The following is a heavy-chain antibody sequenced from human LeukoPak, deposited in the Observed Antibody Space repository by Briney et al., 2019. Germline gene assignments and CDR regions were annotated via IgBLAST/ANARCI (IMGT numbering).Heavy chain of an antibody. CDR3: ARDFRGDSCGGDCFAY. CDR1: GGTFSSYA. V-gene: IGHV1-69*05. D-gene: IGHD2-21*01. CDR2: LIPIFGTA. J-gene: IGHJ4*02. Sequence: SVKVSFKASGGTFSSYAISWVRQAPGQGLEWMGRLIPIFGTANYAQKFQGRVSITTDESTSTAYMELSSLRSEDTALYYCARDFRGDSCGGDCFAYWGQGTLVTVSS.